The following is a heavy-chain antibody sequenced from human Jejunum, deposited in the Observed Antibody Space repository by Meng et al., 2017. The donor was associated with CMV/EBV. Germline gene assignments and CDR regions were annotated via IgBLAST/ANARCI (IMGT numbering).Heavy chain of an antibody. CDR2: HSSGSA. J-gene: IGHJ4*02. D-gene: IGHD1-26*01. CDR1: GASITGYQ. V-gene: IGHV4-59*01. CDR3: ARDNMGSLDF. Sequence: SCSVSGASITGYQWAWVRQAPGKGLEWIGHSSGSATYNPSLKSRVTISVDASKKQFSLNLNFVTAADTALYFCARDNMGSLDFWGQGALVTVSS.